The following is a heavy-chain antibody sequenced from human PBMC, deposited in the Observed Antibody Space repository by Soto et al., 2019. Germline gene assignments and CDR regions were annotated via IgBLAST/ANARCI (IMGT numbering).Heavy chain of an antibody. D-gene: IGHD6-19*01. CDR1: GYSFTTYA. CDR2: ISTYNGNT. V-gene: IGHV1-18*01. CDR3: ARVLAVAGTVRWFDP. Sequence: QVQLVQSGAEVKKPGASVRVSCKASGYSFTTYAISWVRQAPGQGREWMGWISTYNGNTNYAQKLQDRVTMTTDTSTSTAYMELRSLRSDDAAVYYCARVLAVAGTVRWFDPWGQGTLVTVSS. J-gene: IGHJ5*02.